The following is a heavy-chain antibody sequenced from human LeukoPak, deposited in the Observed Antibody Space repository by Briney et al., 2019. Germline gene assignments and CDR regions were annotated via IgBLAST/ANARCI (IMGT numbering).Heavy chain of an antibody. J-gene: IGHJ5*02. CDR3: ARDSLGVTMVRGVSSKTGNWLDP. D-gene: IGHD3-10*01. CDR2: INPNSGGT. V-gene: IGHV1-2*02. CDR1: GYTFTGYY. Sequence: ASVKVSCKASGYTFTGYYMHWVRQAPGQGLEWMGWINPNSGGTNYAQKFQGTVTMTRDTSISTAYMELSRLRSDDTAVYYCARDSLGVTMVRGVSSKTGNWLDPWGQGTLVTVSS.